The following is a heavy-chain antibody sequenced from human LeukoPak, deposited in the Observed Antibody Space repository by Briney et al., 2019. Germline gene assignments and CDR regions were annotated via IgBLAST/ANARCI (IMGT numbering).Heavy chain of an antibody. V-gene: IGHV1-18*01. J-gene: IGHJ3*02. D-gene: IGHD3-22*01. Sequence: ASVKVSCRASGYTFTSYGISWVRQAPGQGLEWMGWISAYNGNTNYAQKLQGRVTMTTDTSTSTAYMELSSLRSEDTAVYYCASRRLVVIREGAFDIWGQGTMVTVSS. CDR1: GYTFTSYG. CDR2: ISAYNGNT. CDR3: ASRRLVVIREGAFDI.